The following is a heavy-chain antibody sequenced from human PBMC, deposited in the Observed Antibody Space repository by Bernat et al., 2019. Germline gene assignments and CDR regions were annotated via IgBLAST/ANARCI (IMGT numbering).Heavy chain of an antibody. Sequence: QVQLVESGGGVVQPGRSLRLSCAASGFTFSSYAMHWVRQAPGKGLEWVAVISFDGSNKYYADAVKGRFTISGDSSKNTLYLQMNSLRAEDTAVYYCARGGYRYGSRWLQSPQSYYYYGMDVWGQGTTVTVSS. CDR1: GFTFSSYA. CDR2: ISFDGSNK. J-gene: IGHJ6*02. V-gene: IGHV3-30-3*01. D-gene: IGHD5-24*01. CDR3: ARGGYRYGSRWLQSPQSYYYYGMDV.